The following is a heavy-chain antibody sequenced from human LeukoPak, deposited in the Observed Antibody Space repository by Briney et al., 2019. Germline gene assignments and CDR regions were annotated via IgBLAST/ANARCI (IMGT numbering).Heavy chain of an antibody. CDR3: ARRPGMDV. CDR1: GGSISSDSYY. J-gene: IGHJ6*02. V-gene: IGHV4-39*01. Sequence: SETLSLTCTVSGGSISSDSYYWGWIRQPPGKGLEWIGCMYYSGSTDSNPSLKSRVTISVDTPKNQFSLKLSSVTAADTAIYYCARRPGMDVWGQGTTVTVSS. CDR2: MYYSGST.